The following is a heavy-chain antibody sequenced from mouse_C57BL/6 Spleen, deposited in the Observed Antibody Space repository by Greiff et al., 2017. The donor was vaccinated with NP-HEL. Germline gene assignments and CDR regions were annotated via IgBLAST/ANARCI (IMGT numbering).Heavy chain of an antibody. Sequence: QVQLQQSGAELVMPGASVKLSCKASGYTFTSYWMHWVKQRPGQGLEWIGEIDPSDSYTNYNQKFKGKSTLTVDKSSSTAYMQLSSLTSEDSAVYYCARHYGGTYYFDYWGQGTTLTVSS. CDR1: GYTFTSYW. V-gene: IGHV1-69*01. CDR3: ARHYGGTYYFDY. D-gene: IGHD1-1*02. CDR2: IDPSDSYT. J-gene: IGHJ2*01.